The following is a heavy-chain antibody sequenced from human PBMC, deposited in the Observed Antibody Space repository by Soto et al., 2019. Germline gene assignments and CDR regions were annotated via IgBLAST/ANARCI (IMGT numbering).Heavy chain of an antibody. J-gene: IGHJ4*02. Sequence: QVQLQESGPGLVKPSQTLSLTCTVSGGSISSGDYYWSWIRQPPGKGLEWIGYIYYSGSTYYNPSLKSRVTISVDPSKNHVSLKLSSVTAADTAVYYCARGDYDVWSTPTGLFDYWGQGTLVTVSS. V-gene: IGHV4-30-4*01. CDR1: GGSISSGDYY. D-gene: IGHD3-3*01. CDR3: ARGDYDVWSTPTGLFDY. CDR2: IYYSGST.